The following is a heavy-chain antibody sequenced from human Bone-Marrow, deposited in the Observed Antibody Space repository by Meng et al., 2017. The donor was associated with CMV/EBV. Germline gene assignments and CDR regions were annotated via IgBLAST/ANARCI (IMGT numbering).Heavy chain of an antibody. CDR3: ARGGAGTDGMDV. CDR1: GFTFDDYG. Sequence: GGSLRLSCAASGFTFDDYGLNWVRQAPGKGLEWVSSISSSSSYIYYADSVKGRFTISRDNAKNSLYLQMNSLRAEDTAVYYCARGGAGTDGMDVWGQGTTVTVSS. V-gene: IGHV3-21*01. D-gene: IGHD6-13*01. CDR2: ISSSSSYI. J-gene: IGHJ6*02.